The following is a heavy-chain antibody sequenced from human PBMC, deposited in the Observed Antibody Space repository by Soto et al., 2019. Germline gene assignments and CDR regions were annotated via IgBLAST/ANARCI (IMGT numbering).Heavy chain of an antibody. CDR1: GFTFSSYG. J-gene: IGHJ6*02. CDR3: AKDSRFRRPTYYDFWSGYDPHYGMDV. Sequence: QVQLVESGGGVVQPGRSLRLSCAASGFTFSSYGMHWVRQAPGKGLEWVAVISYDGSNKYYADSVTDRFTISRDNSKNTLYLQRNSLRAEDTAVYYCAKDSRFRRPTYYDFWSGYDPHYGMDVWGQGTTVTVSS. CDR2: ISYDGSNK. V-gene: IGHV3-30*18. D-gene: IGHD3-3*01.